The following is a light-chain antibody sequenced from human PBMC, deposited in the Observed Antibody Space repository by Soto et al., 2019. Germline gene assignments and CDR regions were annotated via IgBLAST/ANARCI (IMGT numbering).Light chain of an antibody. CDR2: GAS. CDR3: QQYGNSPIT. J-gene: IGKJ5*01. V-gene: IGKV3-15*01. Sequence: EIVMTQSPATLSVSPGERATLSCRASQSVSSNLAWYQQKPGQAPRLLIYGASTRATGIPARFSGSGSGTEFTLTISSLQSEDSAVYYCQQYGNSPITFGQGTRLEI. CDR1: QSVSSN.